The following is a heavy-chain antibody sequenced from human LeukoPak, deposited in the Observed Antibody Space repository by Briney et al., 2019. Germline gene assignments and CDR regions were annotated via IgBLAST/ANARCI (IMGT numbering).Heavy chain of an antibody. V-gene: IGHV1-58*02. CDR1: GFTFTSSA. CDR2: IFVGSGNK. CDR3: AAGAESGDDPFDI. Sequence: SVKVSCTASGFTFTSSAMQWVRQARGQRLEWIGWIFVGSGNKNYAQKFQERFTITRDMSTSTAYMELSSLRSEDTAVYYCAAGAESGDDPFDIWGQGTMVTVSS. J-gene: IGHJ3*02. D-gene: IGHD7-27*01.